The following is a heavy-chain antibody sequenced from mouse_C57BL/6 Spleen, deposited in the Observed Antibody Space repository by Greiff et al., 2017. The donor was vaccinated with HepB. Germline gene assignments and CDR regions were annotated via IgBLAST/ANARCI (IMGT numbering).Heavy chain of an antibody. CDR2: IDPEDGDT. Sequence: EVQLQQSGAELVRPGASVKLSCTASGFNIKDYYMHWVKQRPEQGLEWIGRIDPEDGDTEYAPKFQGKATMTADTSSNTAYLQLSSLTSEDTAVYYCHRGSSGLAYWGQGTLVTVSA. CDR1: GFNIKDYY. J-gene: IGHJ3*01. CDR3: HRGSSGLAY. D-gene: IGHD3-2*02. V-gene: IGHV14-1*01.